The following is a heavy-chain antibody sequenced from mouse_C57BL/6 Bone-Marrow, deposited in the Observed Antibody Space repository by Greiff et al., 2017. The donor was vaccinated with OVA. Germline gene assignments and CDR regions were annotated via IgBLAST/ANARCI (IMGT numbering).Heavy chain of an antibody. CDR2: IDPSDSYT. J-gene: IGHJ1*03. Sequence: VQLQQPGAELVMPGASVKLSCKASGYTFTSYWMHWVKQRPGQGLEWIGEIDPSDSYTNYNQKFKGKSPLTVDKSSSTAYMQLSSLTSEDSAVYYCAREGILISSGYFDVWGTGTTVTVSS. D-gene: IGHD6-1*01. CDR1: GYTFTSYW. V-gene: IGHV1-69*01. CDR3: AREGILISSGYFDV.